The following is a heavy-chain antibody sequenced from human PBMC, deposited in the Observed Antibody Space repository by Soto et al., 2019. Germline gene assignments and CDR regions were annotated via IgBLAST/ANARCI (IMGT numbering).Heavy chain of an antibody. J-gene: IGHJ4*02. CDR2: IHYSGTT. Sequence: PSETLSLTCTVSGGSMRNYFWTWIRQPPGKGLEWIGYIHYSGTTSFFPSYNPSLESRVAISVDTSKNQFSLSLSSLTAADTAVYYCARVDHRGYFSVLTDFWGQGILVTVSS. D-gene: IGHD3-10*02. V-gene: IGHV4-59*12. CDR3: ARVDHRGYFSVLTDF. CDR1: GGSMRNYF.